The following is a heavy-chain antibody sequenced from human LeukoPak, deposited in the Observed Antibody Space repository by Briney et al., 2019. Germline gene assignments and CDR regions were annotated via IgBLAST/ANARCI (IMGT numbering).Heavy chain of an antibody. Sequence: PVGSLRLSCAASGFTFSDYWMHWVRQGPGKGLVWVSLVNIDGSSTRYADSVKGRFTISRDNATNTLYLQKNSLRAEDTAVYYCARAPGGGLKGDCFDYWGQGTLVTVSS. D-gene: IGHD3-16*01. CDR3: ARAPGGGLKGDCFDY. CDR1: GFTFSDYW. CDR2: VNIDGSST. J-gene: IGHJ4*02. V-gene: IGHV3-74*01.